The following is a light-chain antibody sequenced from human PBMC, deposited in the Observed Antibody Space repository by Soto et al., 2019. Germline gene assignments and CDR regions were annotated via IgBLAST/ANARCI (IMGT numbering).Light chain of an antibody. Sequence: QSALTQPASVSGSPGQSITISCTGTSSDVGGYNYVSWYQQHPGKAPKLMIYDVSNRPSGVSNRFSGSKSGNTASLTISGGQAEEEADYYCSSYTSSRTSVFGTGTKLTVL. J-gene: IGLJ1*01. CDR2: DVS. CDR1: SSDVGGYNY. CDR3: SSYTSSRTSV. V-gene: IGLV2-14*01.